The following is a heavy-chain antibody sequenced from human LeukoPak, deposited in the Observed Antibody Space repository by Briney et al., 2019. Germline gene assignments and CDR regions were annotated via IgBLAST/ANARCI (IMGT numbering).Heavy chain of an antibody. CDR3: ARVSARSGNYVPPFPKY. D-gene: IGHD4-11*01. CDR2: MNPNSGST. V-gene: IGHV1-8*01. J-gene: IGHJ4*02. CDR1: GYTFTSYD. Sequence: ASVKVSCKASGYTFTSYDINWVRQATGQGLEWMGWMNPNSGSTGYTQKFQGRVTMTRNTSISTAYMELSSLRSEDTAVYYCARVSARSGNYVPPFPKYWGQGTLVTVSS.